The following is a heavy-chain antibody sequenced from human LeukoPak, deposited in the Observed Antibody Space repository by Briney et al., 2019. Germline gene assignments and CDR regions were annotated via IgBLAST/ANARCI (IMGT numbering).Heavy chain of an antibody. J-gene: IGHJ4*02. V-gene: IGHV4-34*01. CDR1: GGSFSGYY. CDR3: ARGLQWLVKYYFDY. D-gene: IGHD6-19*01. Sequence: SETLSLTCAVYGGSFSGYYWSWIRQPPGKGLEWIGEINHSGSTNYNPSLKSRVTISVDASKNQFSLKLSSVTAADTAVYYCARGLQWLVKYYFDYWGQGTLVTVSS. CDR2: INHSGST.